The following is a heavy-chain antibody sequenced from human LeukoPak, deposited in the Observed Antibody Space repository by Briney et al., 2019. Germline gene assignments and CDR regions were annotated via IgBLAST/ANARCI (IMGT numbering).Heavy chain of an antibody. J-gene: IGHJ4*02. Sequence: PGGSLRLSCAASGFTFSSYSMNWVRQAPGKGLEWISYIDSSSSSIYYADSVKGRFTISRDNAKNSLYLQMNSLRAEDTAVYYCATNGVPYYGGNSNGGDYWGQGTLVTVSS. CDR2: IDSSSSSI. CDR3: ATNGVPYYGGNSNGGDY. D-gene: IGHD4-23*01. V-gene: IGHV3-48*01. CDR1: GFTFSSYS.